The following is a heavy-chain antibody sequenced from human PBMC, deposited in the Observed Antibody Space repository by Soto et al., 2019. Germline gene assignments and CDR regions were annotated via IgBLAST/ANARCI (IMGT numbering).Heavy chain of an antibody. J-gene: IGHJ3*02. D-gene: IGHD3-22*01. CDR1: GGSISSGGYY. CDR3: ARIPFHYYDSSGYPWGAFDI. CDR2: IYYSGRT. V-gene: IGHV4-31*03. Sequence: SETLSLTCTVSGGSISSGGYYWSWIRQHPGKGLEWIGYIYYSGRTYYNPSLKSRVTISVDTSKNQFSLKLSSVTAADTAVYYCARIPFHYYDSSGYPWGAFDIWGQGTMVTVSS.